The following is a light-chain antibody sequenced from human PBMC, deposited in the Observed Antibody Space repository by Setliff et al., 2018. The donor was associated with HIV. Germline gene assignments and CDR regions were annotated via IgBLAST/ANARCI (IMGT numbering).Light chain of an antibody. Sequence: QSALTQPASVSGSPGQSITISCSGSTSSDVGAYYYVSWYQQHPAKAPKLILYDVSNRPSGVSNRFSGSKSGNTASLTISGLQAEDEADYYCSSYTSTSTPYVFGTGTKVTVL. CDR3: SSYTSTSTPYV. J-gene: IGLJ1*01. V-gene: IGLV2-14*03. CDR2: DVS. CDR1: SSDVGAYYY.